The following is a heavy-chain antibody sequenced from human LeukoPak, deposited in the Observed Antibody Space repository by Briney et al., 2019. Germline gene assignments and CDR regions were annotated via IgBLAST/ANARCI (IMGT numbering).Heavy chain of an antibody. J-gene: IGHJ4*02. V-gene: IGHV3-48*03. D-gene: IGHD2-15*01. CDR3: ARDLVVVPASPYYFDY. Sequence: PGGSLRLSCAASGFTFSSYEMNWVRQAPGKGLEWVSYISRSASTIYYADSVKGRFTISRDNAQNSPYLQMNSLTAEDTAVYYCARDLVVVPASPYYFDYWGQGTLVTVSS. CDR2: ISRSASTI. CDR1: GFTFSSYE.